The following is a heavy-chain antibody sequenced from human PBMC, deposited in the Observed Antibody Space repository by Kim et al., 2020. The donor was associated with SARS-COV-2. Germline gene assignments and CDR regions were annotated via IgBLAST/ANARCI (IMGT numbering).Heavy chain of an antibody. V-gene: IGHV3-15*01. Sequence: GGSLRLSCAASGFTFSNAWMSWVRQAPGKGLEWVGRIKSKTDGGTTDYAAPVKGRFTISRDDSKNTLYLQMNSLKTEDTAVYYCTTDDARGTIVGVVIIPGCGMDVWGQGTTVTVSS. CDR1: GFTFSNAW. CDR3: TTDDARGTIVGVVIIPGCGMDV. J-gene: IGHJ6*02. CDR2: IKSKTDGGTT. D-gene: IGHD3-3*01.